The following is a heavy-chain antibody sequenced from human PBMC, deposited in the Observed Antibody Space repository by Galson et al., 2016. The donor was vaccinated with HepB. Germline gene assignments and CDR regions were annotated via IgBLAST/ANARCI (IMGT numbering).Heavy chain of an antibody. J-gene: IGHJ5*02. CDR3: ARKLYYYDSSDFGWFDP. CDR2: IYSGGTT. CDR1: GFIVSSND. V-gene: IGHV3-53*01. D-gene: IGHD3-22*01. Sequence: SLRLSCAASGFIVSSNDMSWARQAPGKGLEWVSVIYSGGTTYYADSVKGRFTISRDNSKNTVYLQMNSLRAEDTAVYSCARKLYYYDSSDFGWFDPWGQGTLVTVSS.